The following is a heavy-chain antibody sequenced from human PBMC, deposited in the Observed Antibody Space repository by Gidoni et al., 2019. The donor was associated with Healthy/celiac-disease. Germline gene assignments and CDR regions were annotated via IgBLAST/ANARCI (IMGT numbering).Heavy chain of an antibody. CDR1: GGSSSSGDYY. CDR2: IYDSGST. CDR3: ARAAKDYDFWSGYYKGVYFDY. J-gene: IGHJ4*02. Sequence: QLQESGPGLVKPSPTLSRTCTVSGGSSSSGDYYWRWIRQPPGKGLEWIGYIYDSGSTYYSPSLKSRVTISVDTSKNQFSLKLGSVTAADTAVYYCARAAKDYDFWSGYYKGVYFDYWGQGTLVTVSS. V-gene: IGHV4-30-4*01. D-gene: IGHD3-3*01.